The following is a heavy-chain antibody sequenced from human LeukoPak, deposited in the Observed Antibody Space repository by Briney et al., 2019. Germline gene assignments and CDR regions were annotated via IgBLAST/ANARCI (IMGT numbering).Heavy chain of an antibody. CDR2: ITPILGIA. D-gene: IGHD3-10*01. CDR3: ARISYGSGSYYRTPFDY. V-gene: IGHV1-69*04. CDR1: GYTFTNYA. J-gene: IGHJ4*02. Sequence: GASVKVSCKATGYTFTNYAISWVRQAPGQGLEWMGRITPILGIANYAQKFQGRVTITADKSTSTAYMELSSLRSEDTAVYYCARISYGSGSYYRTPFDYWGQGTLVTVSS.